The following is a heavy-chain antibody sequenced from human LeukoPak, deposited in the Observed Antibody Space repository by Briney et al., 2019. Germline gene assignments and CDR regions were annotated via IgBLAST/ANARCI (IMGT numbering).Heavy chain of an antibody. V-gene: IGHV1-69*05. J-gene: IGHJ3*01. Sequence: GASVKVPCKASGGTFSSYAISWVRQAPGQGLEWMGRIIPIFGTANYAQKFQGRVTITTDESTSTAYMELSSLRSEDTAVYYCARDLGRITMIGGDVWGQGTMVTVSS. CDR1: GGTFSSYA. CDR3: ARDLGRITMIGGDV. CDR2: IIPIFGTA. D-gene: IGHD3-22*01.